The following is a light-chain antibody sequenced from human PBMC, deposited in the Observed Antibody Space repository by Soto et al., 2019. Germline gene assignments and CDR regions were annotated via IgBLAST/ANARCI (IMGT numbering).Light chain of an antibody. J-gene: IGKJ5*01. CDR2: AAS. V-gene: IGKV1-33*01. CDR1: QSISSY. Sequence: DIQITQSPSSLSASVGDRVTITCRASQSISSYLNWYQQKPGKAPKLLIYAASSLQSGVPSRFSGSGSGTDFTFTISSLQPEDIATYYCQQYDNLPITFGQGTRLEIK. CDR3: QQYDNLPIT.